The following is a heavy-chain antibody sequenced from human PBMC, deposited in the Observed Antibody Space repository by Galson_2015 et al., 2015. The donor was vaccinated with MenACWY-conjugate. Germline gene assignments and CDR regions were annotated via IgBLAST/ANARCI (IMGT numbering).Heavy chain of an antibody. V-gene: IGHV4-59*01. J-gene: IGHJ4*02. CDR2: GYYSGST. Sequence: SETLSLTCTVSGASISSYYWSWIRQPPGKGLEWIGYGYYSGSTNYNPSLKSRVTISVDTSKNQFSLKLTSVTAADTAIYYCASQAGYSSGWYYFHYWRQGSLVTVSS. D-gene: IGHD6-13*01. CDR1: GASISSYY. CDR3: ASQAGYSSGWYYFHY.